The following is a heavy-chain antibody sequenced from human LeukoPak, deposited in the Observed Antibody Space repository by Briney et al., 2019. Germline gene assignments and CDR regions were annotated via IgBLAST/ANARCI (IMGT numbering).Heavy chain of an antibody. D-gene: IGHD7-27*01. CDR2: LSGSGRLI. J-gene: IGHJ3*01. Sequence: PGGSLRLSCAASGFTFSSDTMNWVRQTPGKALVWVSSLSGSGRLIWYAGSVKGRFTISRDNAANSLFLQMNSLRVEDAAVYYCARDLQTGLAFDAWGQGTVVTVSS. CDR3: ARDLQTGLAFDA. V-gene: IGHV3-21*06. CDR1: GFTFSSDT.